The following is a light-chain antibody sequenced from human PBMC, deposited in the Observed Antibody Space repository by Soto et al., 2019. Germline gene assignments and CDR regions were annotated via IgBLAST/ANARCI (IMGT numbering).Light chain of an antibody. Sequence: EIVLTQSPATLSLSPGERATLSCRASQSVSSFLAWYQQKPGQSPRLLIYDVSKRATGIPARFSGSGSGTDFTLTISSLQSEDFAVYYCQQYNNWPPTWTFGQGTKVEIK. CDR1: QSVSSF. V-gene: IGKV3-11*01. CDR2: DVS. CDR3: QQYNNWPPTWT. J-gene: IGKJ1*01.